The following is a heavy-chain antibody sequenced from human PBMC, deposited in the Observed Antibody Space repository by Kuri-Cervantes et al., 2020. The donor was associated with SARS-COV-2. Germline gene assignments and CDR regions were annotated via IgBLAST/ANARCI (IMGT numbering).Heavy chain of an antibody. V-gene: IGHV4-39*07. D-gene: IGHD2-8*01. J-gene: IGHJ5*02. CDR3: ARVKGIVLIDWFDP. CDR1: GGSISSSSYY. CDR2: INHSGST. Sequence: SETLSLTCTVSGGSISSSSYYWGWIRQPPGKGLEWIGEINHSGSTNYNPSLKSRVTISVDTSKNQFSLKLSSVTAADTAVYYCARVKGIVLIDWFDPWGQGTLVTVSS.